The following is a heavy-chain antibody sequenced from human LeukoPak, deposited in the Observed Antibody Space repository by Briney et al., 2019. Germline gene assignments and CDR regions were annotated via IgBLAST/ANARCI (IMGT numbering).Heavy chain of an antibody. Sequence: SETLSLTCAVYGGSFSGYYWSWIRQPPGKGLEWIGEINHGGSTNYNPSLKSRVTISVDTSKNQSSLKLSSVTAADTAVYYCARVISIWGQGTMVTVSS. CDR1: GGSFSGYY. D-gene: IGHD3-3*02. CDR2: INHGGST. J-gene: IGHJ3*02. CDR3: ARVISI. V-gene: IGHV4-34*01.